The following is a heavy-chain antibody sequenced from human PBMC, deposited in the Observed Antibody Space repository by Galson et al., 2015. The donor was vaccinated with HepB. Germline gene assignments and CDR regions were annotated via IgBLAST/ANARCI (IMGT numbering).Heavy chain of an antibody. V-gene: IGHV3-33*01. CDR3: ARDSYSTSWYYFDF. CDR1: GFTFSNYA. D-gene: IGHD6-13*01. J-gene: IGHJ4*02. CDR2: IWSDGTNK. Sequence: ALRLSCAASGFTFSNYAMHWVRQAPGKGLEWVAVIWSDGTNKYYADSVKGRFTISRDDSKNTLFLQMNSLRAEDTAVYYCARDSYSTSWYYFDFWGQGTPVTVSS.